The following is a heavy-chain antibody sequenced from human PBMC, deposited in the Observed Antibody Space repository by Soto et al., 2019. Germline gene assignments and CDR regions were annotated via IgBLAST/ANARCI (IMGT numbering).Heavy chain of an antibody. Sequence: QVQLVQSGAEVKKPGASVKVSCKASGYTFTSYAMHWVRQAPGQRLEWMGWINAGNGNTKYSQKFQGRVTITRDTAASTAYMELGSRGSEATAVYYCARGHPWEAPARADLFDSWDQGTLVTVSS. CDR2: INAGNGNT. V-gene: IGHV1-3*01. CDR1: GYTFTSYA. CDR3: ARGHPWEAPARADLFDS. D-gene: IGHD6-6*01. J-gene: IGHJ4*02.